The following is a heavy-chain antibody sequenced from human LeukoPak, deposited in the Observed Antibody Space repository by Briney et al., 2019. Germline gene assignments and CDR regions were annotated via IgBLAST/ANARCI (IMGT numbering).Heavy chain of an antibody. CDR3: AKGPTRPWGDAFDI. D-gene: IGHD3-16*01. CDR1: GFTFSRYA. V-gene: IGHV3-23*01. J-gene: IGHJ3*02. CDR2: ITDGGGST. Sequence: AGGSLRLSCAASGFTFSRYAMSWVRQAPGKGLEWVSAITDGGGSTYYADSVKGRFTISRDNSKNTLYLQMNSLRAEDTAVYYCAKGPTRPWGDAFDIWGQGTMVTVSS.